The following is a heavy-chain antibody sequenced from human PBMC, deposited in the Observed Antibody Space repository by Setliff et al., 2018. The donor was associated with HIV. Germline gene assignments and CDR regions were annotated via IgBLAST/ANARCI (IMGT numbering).Heavy chain of an antibody. V-gene: IGHV1-69*05. Sequence: CKASGGTFSSYAISWVRQAPGQGLEWMGGIIPIFGTANYAQKFQGRVTITTDESTSTAYMELSSLRSEDTAVYYCAGGLITIFGEEDYYYYMDVWGKGTTVTVSS. J-gene: IGHJ6*03. CDR1: GGTFSSYA. CDR2: IIPIFGTA. CDR3: AGGLITIFGEEDYYYYMDV. D-gene: IGHD3-3*01.